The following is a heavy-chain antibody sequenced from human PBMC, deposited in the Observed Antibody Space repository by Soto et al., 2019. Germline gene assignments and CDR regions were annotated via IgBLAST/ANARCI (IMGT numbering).Heavy chain of an antibody. D-gene: IGHD5-12*01. V-gene: IGHV1-69*02. CDR2: IIPILGIA. Sequence: QVQLVQSGAEVKKPGSSVKVSCKASGGTFSSYTISWVRQAPGQGLEWLGRIIPILGIAIYAQKFQGRVKITEDKSTSTAYMELSSLRSEDTAVYYCARYDRILDPRYSGSDSSWFDTWGQRTLVTVSS. J-gene: IGHJ5*02. CDR1: GGTFSSYT. CDR3: ARYDRILDPRYSGSDSSWFDT.